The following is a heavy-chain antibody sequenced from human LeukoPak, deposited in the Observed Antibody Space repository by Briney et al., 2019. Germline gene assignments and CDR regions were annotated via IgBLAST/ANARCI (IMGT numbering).Heavy chain of an antibody. V-gene: IGHV1-2*02. J-gene: IGHJ4*02. CDR1: GYTFTGYY. Sequence: ASVKVSCKASGYTFTGYYMHWVRQAPGQGLEWMGWINPNSGGTNYAQKFQGRVTMTRDTSISTAYMELSRLRSDDTAGYYCARVEGVFGTSPSYFDYWGQGALVTVSS. D-gene: IGHD2-2*01. CDR3: ARVEGVFGTSPSYFDY. CDR2: INPNSGGT.